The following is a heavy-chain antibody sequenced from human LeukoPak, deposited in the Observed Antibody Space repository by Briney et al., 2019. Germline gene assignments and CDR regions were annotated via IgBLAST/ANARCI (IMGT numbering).Heavy chain of an antibody. J-gene: IGHJ4*02. Sequence: SVKVSCKASGGTFSSYAISWVRQAPGQGLEWMGGIIPIFGTANYAQKFQGRVTITTDESTSTAYMELSSLRSEDTAVYYCAKGRTAYDSSGLLDYWGQGTLVTVSS. CDR2: IIPIFGTA. CDR1: GGTFSSYA. D-gene: IGHD3-22*01. V-gene: IGHV1-69*05. CDR3: AKGRTAYDSSGLLDY.